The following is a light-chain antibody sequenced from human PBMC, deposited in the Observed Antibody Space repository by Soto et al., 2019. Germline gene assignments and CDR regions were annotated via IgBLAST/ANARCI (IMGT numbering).Light chain of an antibody. CDR2: KAS. Sequence: DIQMTQSPSTLSASIGDRVTITCRASQTISSLLAWYQQKPGKAPKLLIYKASTLETGVPSRFSGSGSGTEVTITTSSLQPDDFATYYCRQYPSHSPYTFGQGTSLEI. J-gene: IGKJ2*01. CDR3: RQYPSHSPYT. CDR1: QTISSL. V-gene: IGKV1-5*03.